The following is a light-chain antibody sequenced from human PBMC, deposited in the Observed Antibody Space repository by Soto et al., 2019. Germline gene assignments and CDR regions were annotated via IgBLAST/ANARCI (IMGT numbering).Light chain of an antibody. CDR3: QVWDTTSDPEGV. CDR2: YDR. V-gene: IGLV3-21*04. CDR1: NIGSKS. Sequence: SYELTQPPSVSETPGKTATITCGGSNIGSKSVNWYQQRPGQAPVLIIFYDRVRPSGIPARFSGSNSGNTATLTISGVEVADEADYYCQVWDTTSDPEGVFGGGTKLTVL. J-gene: IGLJ3*02.